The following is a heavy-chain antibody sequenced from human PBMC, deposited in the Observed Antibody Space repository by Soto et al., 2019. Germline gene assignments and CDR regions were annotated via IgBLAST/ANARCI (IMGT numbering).Heavy chain of an antibody. CDR2: IYYKGNT. D-gene: IGHD3-3*01. J-gene: IGHJ4*02. CDR1: GGSVSSGSYY. CDR3: ARVLDYGFWSGYSISPSSGYFDY. Sequence: SETLSLPCRVSGGSVSSGSYYWSWIRQPPGKGLEWIGYIYYKGNTNYNPSLKSRVTMSVDTSKNQFSLRLSSVTAADTAVYYCARVLDYGFWSGYSISPSSGYFDYWGQGTLVTVSS. V-gene: IGHV4-61*01.